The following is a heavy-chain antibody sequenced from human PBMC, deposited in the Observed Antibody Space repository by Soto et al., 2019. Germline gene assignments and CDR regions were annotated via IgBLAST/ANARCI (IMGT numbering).Heavy chain of an antibody. CDR2: IIPIRGIA. J-gene: IGHJ3*02. Sequence: QVQLVQSGAEVKKPGSSVKVSCKASGGTFSSYTISWVRQAPGQGLEWMGRIIPIRGIANYAQKFQGRVTSTADKSTSTAYMELSSLRSEDTAVYYCASPLQDYGGLHDAFDIWGQGTMVTVSS. V-gene: IGHV1-69*02. D-gene: IGHD4-17*01. CDR3: ASPLQDYGGLHDAFDI. CDR1: GGTFSSYT.